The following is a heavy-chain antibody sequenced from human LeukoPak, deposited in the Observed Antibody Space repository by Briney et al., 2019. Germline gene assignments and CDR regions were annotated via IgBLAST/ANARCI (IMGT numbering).Heavy chain of an antibody. CDR1: GGSISSNY. J-gene: IGHJ3*02. V-gene: IGHV4-59*08. CDR3: ARRDDI. Sequence: PSETLSLTCTVSGGSISSNYWSWIRQPPGKGPEWIGYIYYSGRTNYNPSLKSRVTISVDTSKNQFSLKLSSVTAADTAVYYWARRDDIWGQGTMVTVSS. CDR2: IYYSGRT.